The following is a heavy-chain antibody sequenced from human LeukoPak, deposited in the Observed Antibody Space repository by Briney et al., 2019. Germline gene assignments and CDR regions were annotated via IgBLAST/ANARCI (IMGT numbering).Heavy chain of an antibody. V-gene: IGHV1-18*01. CDR2: ISAYNGNT. D-gene: IGHD2-2*03. Sequence: ASVKVSCKASGYTFTSYGISWVRRAPGQGLEWMGWISAYNGNTNYAQKLQGRVTMTTDTSTSTAYMELRSLRSDDTAVYYCARLSYLLDIVVVPAAITNNWFDPWGQGTLVTVSS. CDR3: ARLSYLLDIVVVPAAITNNWFDP. CDR1: GYTFTSYG. J-gene: IGHJ5*02.